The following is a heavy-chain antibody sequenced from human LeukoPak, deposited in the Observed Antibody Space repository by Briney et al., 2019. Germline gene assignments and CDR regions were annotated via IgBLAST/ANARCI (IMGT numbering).Heavy chain of an antibody. D-gene: IGHD3-22*01. Sequence: ASVKVSCKASGYTFNDYYMHWVRQAPGQELEWMGWIDPYSGGTNHAQKFQGRVTLTRDTSIRTAYLELSRLTSDDTALYYCAIMHPYYDGNGYWVQWGQGTLVTVSS. CDR2: IDPYSGGT. V-gene: IGHV1-2*02. CDR3: AIMHPYYDGNGYWVQ. CDR1: GYTFNDYY. J-gene: IGHJ4*02.